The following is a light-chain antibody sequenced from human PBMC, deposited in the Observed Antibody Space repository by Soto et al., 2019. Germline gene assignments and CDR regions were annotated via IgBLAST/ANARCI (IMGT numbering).Light chain of an antibody. Sequence: DVVLTQSPLSLPVTLGHPASISCRSSQSLVYSDGNNYLDWFQQKPGQSPRRLIYKGSNRASGVPDRFSGSGSGTDCTLKISRVEAEDVGIYYCMQGTYSPRTFGQGTKVEIK. V-gene: IGKV2-30*01. CDR1: QSLVYSDGNNY. J-gene: IGKJ1*01. CDR3: MQGTYSPRT. CDR2: KGS.